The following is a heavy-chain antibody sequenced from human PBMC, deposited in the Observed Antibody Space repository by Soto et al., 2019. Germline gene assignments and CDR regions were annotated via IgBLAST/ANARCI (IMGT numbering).Heavy chain of an antibody. J-gene: IGHJ5*02. Sequence: SETLSLTCTVSGGSISSSSYYWGWIRQPPGKGLEWIGSIYYSGSTYYNPSLKSRVTISVDTSKNQFSLKLSSVTAADTAVYYWARPHVDDMGEWKRSPNWFDPWGQGTLVTVSS. CDR2: IYYSGST. V-gene: IGHV4-39*01. CDR1: GGSISSSSYY. CDR3: ARPHVDDMGEWKRSPNWFDP. D-gene: IGHD3-9*01.